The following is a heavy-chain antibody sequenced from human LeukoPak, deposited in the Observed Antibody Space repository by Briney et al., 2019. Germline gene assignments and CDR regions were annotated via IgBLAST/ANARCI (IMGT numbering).Heavy chain of an antibody. Sequence: SVKVSSKASGGTFSIYAISWVRQAPGQGLEWMGGIIPIFGTANYAQKFQGRVTITADESTSTAYMELSSLRSEDTAVYYCARDILTGYYRDWFDPWGQGTLVTVSS. CDR1: GGTFSIYA. V-gene: IGHV1-69*13. CDR2: IIPIFGTA. CDR3: ARDILTGYYRDWFDP. J-gene: IGHJ5*02. D-gene: IGHD3-9*01.